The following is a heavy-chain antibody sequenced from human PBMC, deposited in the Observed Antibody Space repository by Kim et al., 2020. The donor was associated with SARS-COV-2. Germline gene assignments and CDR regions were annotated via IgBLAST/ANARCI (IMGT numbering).Heavy chain of an antibody. CDR3: AVADGAVLLNKYYYYGMDV. Sequence: ASVKVSCKASGYTFSNYYIHWVRQAPGQGLEWMGWINPDSGVTKYTQNFQGRVTMTRDTSIYTAYMELTRLRSDDTAVYYFAVADGAVLLNKYYYYGMDVWGQGTTVTVSS. CDR1: GYTFSNYY. D-gene: IGHD3-10*01. CDR2: INPDSGVT. V-gene: IGHV1-2*02. J-gene: IGHJ6*02.